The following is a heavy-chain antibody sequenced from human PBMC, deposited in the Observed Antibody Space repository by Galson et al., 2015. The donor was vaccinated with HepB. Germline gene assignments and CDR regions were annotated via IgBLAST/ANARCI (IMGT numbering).Heavy chain of an antibody. J-gene: IGHJ2*01. CDR3: ATGLSYSRNQDFLWYFDL. D-gene: IGHD1-26*01. V-gene: IGHV1-24*01. CDR2: FDPEDGET. Sequence: SVKVSCKVSGYTLTELSMHWVRQAPGKGLEWMGGFDPEDGETIYAQKFQGRVTMTEDTSTDTAYMELSSLRSEDTAVYYCATGLSYSRNQDFLWYFDLWGRGTLVTVSS. CDR1: GYTLTELS.